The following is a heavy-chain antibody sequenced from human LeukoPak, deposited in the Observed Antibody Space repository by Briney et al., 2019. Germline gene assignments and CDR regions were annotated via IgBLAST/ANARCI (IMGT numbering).Heavy chain of an antibody. CDR3: ARDLLWFGELFPRFDY. V-gene: IGHV1-18*04. Sequence: ASVKVSRKASGYTFTSYGISWVRQAPGQGLEWMGWISAYNGNTNYAQKLQGRVTMTTDTSTSTAYMELRSLRSDDTAVYYCARDLLWFGELFPRFDYWGQGTLVTVSS. CDR2: ISAYNGNT. D-gene: IGHD3-10*01. J-gene: IGHJ4*02. CDR1: GYTFTSYG.